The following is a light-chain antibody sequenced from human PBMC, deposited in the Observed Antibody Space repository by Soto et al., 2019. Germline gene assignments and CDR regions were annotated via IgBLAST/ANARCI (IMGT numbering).Light chain of an antibody. CDR1: QSVSSY. CDR3: QQRSNWPFI. CDR2: DAS. Sequence: EIVLTQSPATLSLSPGERATLSCRASQSVSSYLAWYQQKPGQAPRLLIYDASNRATGIPARFSGSGSGTGFTLTISSLEPEDFAVYYCQQRSNWPFIFGPGTKVDIK. J-gene: IGKJ3*01. V-gene: IGKV3-11*01.